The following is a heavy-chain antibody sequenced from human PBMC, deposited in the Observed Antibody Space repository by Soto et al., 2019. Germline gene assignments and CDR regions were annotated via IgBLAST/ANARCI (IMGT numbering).Heavy chain of an antibody. CDR3: ARFGGGMDV. CDR2: IYHSGST. J-gene: IGHJ6*02. V-gene: IGHV4-4*02. D-gene: IGHD3-10*01. Sequence: QVQLQESGPGLVKPSGTLSLTCAVSGGSISGINWWSWVRQPPGKGLEWIGEIYHSGSTNYNPSPKXRXPXXVDKSKNQFSLKLSSVTAADTAVYYCARFGGGMDVWGQGTTVTVSS. CDR1: GGSISGINW.